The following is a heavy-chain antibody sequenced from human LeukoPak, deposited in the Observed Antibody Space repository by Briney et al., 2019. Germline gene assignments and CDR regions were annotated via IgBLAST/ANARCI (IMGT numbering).Heavy chain of an antibody. J-gene: IGHJ5*02. CDR3: AGLGTIFGVVITKRFDP. D-gene: IGHD3-3*01. CDR2: IYYSGGT. Sequence: SETLSLTCTVSGGSISDYYWSWIRQPPGKGLEWIGYIYYSGGTNYNPSLKGRVTISIDTSRDQFSLKLTSVTAADTAVYYCAGLGTIFGVVITKRFDPWGQGTLVTVSS. CDR1: GGSISDYY. V-gene: IGHV4-59*01.